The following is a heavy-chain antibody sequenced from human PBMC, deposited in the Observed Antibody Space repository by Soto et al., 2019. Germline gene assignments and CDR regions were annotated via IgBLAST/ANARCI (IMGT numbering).Heavy chain of an antibody. D-gene: IGHD1-26*01. Sequence: ASVKVSCKASGYTFTGYYMHWVRQAPGQGLEWMGWINPNSGGTNYAQKFQGRVTMTRDTSISTAYMELSRLRSDDTAVYYCAREKAKRDAFDIWGQGTMVTVSS. J-gene: IGHJ3*02. CDR2: INPNSGGT. CDR1: GYTFTGYY. CDR3: AREKAKRDAFDI. V-gene: IGHV1-2*02.